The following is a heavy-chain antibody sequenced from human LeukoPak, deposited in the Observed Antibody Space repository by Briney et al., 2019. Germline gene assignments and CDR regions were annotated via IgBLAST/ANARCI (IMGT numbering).Heavy chain of an antibody. CDR3: AKDGKIRPIVVVPAAYDY. D-gene: IGHD2-2*01. J-gene: IGHJ4*02. Sequence: HAGGSLRLSCAASGFTFSGYAMTWVRQAPGKGLEWVAAIIGSGGSAFYADSVKGRFTISRDNSKNTLYLQMNSLRAEDAAVYYCAKDGKIRPIVVVPAAYDYWGQGTLVTVSS. CDR1: GFTFSGYA. V-gene: IGHV3-23*01. CDR2: IIGSGGSA.